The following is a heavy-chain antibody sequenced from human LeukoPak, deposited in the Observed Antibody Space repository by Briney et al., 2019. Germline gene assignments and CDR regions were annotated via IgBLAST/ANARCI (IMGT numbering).Heavy chain of an antibody. V-gene: IGHV1-18*01. J-gene: IGHJ6*02. CDR2: ISAYNGNT. CDR1: GYTFTSYG. Sequence: ASVKVSCKASGYTFTSYGISWVRQAPGQGLEWMGWISAYNGNTNYAQKLQGRVTMTTDTSTSTAYMELRSLRSDDTAVYYCARIAAAGTPYYYYGMDVRGQGTTVTVSS. CDR3: ARIAAAGTPYYYYGMDV. D-gene: IGHD6-13*01.